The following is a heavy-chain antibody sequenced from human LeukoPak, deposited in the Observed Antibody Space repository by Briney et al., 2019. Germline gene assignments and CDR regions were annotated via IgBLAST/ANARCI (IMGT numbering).Heavy chain of an antibody. D-gene: IGHD3-22*01. CDR3: VKDLYYDNSGYYSGAFDY. V-gene: IGHV3-64D*06. CDR2: INSNGGRT. CDR1: GFTYQKYA. J-gene: IGHJ4*02. Sequence: GRSLRLSCLASGFTYQKYAMHWVRQAPGKGLEYVSAINSNGGRTYYADSVKGRFTISRDNSKNTLFLQMSSLRVEDTAVYYCVKDLYYDNSGYYSGAFDYWGQGALVTVSS.